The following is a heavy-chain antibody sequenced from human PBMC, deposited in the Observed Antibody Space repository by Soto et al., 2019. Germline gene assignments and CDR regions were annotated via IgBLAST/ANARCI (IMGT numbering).Heavy chain of an antibody. J-gene: IGHJ5*02. CDR3: SRESAASGKNNSFDP. V-gene: IGHV4-59*11. CDR2: IYYSGST. Sequence: PSQTLSLAFNLSAIPIRNHYWSWILHPPGKGLEWIGYIYYSGSTYYNPSLKSRVTMSVDTSRNQLLLQLNSVTAADTAVYYCSRESAASGKNNSFDPRGQGPLVAVS. CDR1: AIPIRNHY. D-gene: IGHD3-10*01.